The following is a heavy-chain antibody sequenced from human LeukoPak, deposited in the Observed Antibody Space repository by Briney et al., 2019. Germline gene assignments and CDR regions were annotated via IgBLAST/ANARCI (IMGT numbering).Heavy chain of an antibody. CDR3: ARDEGSSWFIDAFDI. Sequence: SETLSLTCTVSGGSVSSGSYYWSWIRQPPGKGLEWIGYIYYSGSTNYNPSLKSRVTISVDTSKNQFSLKLSSVTAADTAVYYCARDEGSSWFIDAFDIWGQGTMVTVSS. CDR2: IYYSGST. CDR1: GGSVSSGSYY. J-gene: IGHJ3*02. D-gene: IGHD6-13*01. V-gene: IGHV4-61*01.